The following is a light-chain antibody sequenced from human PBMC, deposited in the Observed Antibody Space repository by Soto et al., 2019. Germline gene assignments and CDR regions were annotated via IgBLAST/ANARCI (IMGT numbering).Light chain of an antibody. CDR1: QSISSG. CDR3: QQYHSYSLT. CDR2: KAS. Sequence: DIQMTQSPSTLSASVGDRVTITCRASQSISSGLAWYQQKPGKAPKLLIYKASSLEGGVPSRFSGSGSWTDVTLAISSLQPDDFATYYCQQYHSYSLTFGGGTKVDIK. V-gene: IGKV1-5*03. J-gene: IGKJ4*01.